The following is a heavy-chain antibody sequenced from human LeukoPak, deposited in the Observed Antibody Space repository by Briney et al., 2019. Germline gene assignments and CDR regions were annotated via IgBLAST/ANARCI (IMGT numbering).Heavy chain of an antibody. D-gene: IGHD2-15*01. CDR3: AKGQKSTPPASEEYYFDY. Sequence: GGSLRLSYAASGFTFSSYGMHWVRQAPGKGLEWVAFIRYDGSNKYYADSVKGRFTISRDNSKNTLYLQMNSLRAEDTAVYYCAKGQKSTPPASEEYYFDYWGQGTLVTVSS. CDR1: GFTFSSYG. J-gene: IGHJ4*02. V-gene: IGHV3-30*02. CDR2: IRYDGSNK.